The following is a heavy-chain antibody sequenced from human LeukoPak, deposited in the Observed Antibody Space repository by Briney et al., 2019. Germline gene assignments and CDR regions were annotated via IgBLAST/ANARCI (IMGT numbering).Heavy chain of an antibody. J-gene: IGHJ5*02. CDR3: AREVGDPGGFDP. CDR1: GFTFSSYG. D-gene: IGHD4-17*01. V-gene: IGHV3-30*03. CDR2: ISYDGSNK. Sequence: GGSLRLSCAASGFTFSSYGMHWVRQAPGKGLEWVAVISYDGSNKYYADSVKGRFTISRDNSKNTLYLQMNSLRAEDTAVYYCAREVGDPGGFDPWGQGTLVTVSS.